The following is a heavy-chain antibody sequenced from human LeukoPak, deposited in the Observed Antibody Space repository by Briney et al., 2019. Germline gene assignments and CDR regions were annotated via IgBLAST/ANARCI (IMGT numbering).Heavy chain of an antibody. J-gene: IGHJ4*02. CDR3: ASLGEYDSSGYRL. CDR1: GGTFSSHA. D-gene: IGHD3-22*01. V-gene: IGHV1-69*04. Sequence: SVKVSCKASGGTFSSHAISWVRQAPGQGLEWMGRIIPILGIANYAQKFQGRVTITADESTSTAYMELSSLRSEDTAVYYCASLGEYDSSGYRLWGQGTLVTVSS. CDR2: IIPILGIA.